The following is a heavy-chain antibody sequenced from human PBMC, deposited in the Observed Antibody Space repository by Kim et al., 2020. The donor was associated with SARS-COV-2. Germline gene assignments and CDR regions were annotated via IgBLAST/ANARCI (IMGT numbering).Heavy chain of an antibody. CDR2: IYYSGST. Sequence: SETLSLTCTVSGGSISSYYWSWIRQPPGKGLEWIGYIYYSGSTNYNPSLKSRVTISVDTSKNQFSLKLSSVTAADTAVYYCARDYSSTGLDYWGQGTLVT. CDR3: ARDYSSTGLDY. V-gene: IGHV4-59*13. D-gene: IGHD6-13*01. CDR1: GGSISSYY. J-gene: IGHJ4*02.